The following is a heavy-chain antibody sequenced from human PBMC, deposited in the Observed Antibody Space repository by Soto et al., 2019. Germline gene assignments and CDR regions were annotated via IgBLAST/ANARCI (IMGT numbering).Heavy chain of an antibody. CDR3: ATTRGLAVGGSFLE. J-gene: IGHJ4*02. D-gene: IGHD6-13*01. V-gene: IGHV4-39*01. CDR2: FCSGST. CDR1: GGSITSRRSY. Sequence: QRQLQESVPGLVRPSETLSLTCSVSGGSITSRRSYWAWIRQPPAMGLEWIGTFCSGSTCSTPSLASRIAMINDPYRNLFSFKLPAVAATDTAMSFGATTRGLAVGGSFLEWGQGALFSVAS.